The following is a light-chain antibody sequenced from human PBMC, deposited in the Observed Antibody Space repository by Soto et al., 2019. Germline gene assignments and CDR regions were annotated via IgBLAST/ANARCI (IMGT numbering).Light chain of an antibody. CDR3: AAWDDSLDGYVA. CDR1: SSNIGSKS. J-gene: IGLJ2*01. V-gene: IGLV1-44*01. Sequence: QSVLTQPPSASGTPGQRVTISCLGSSSNIGSKSVNWYQQVPGTAPKLLIYSNSQRPSAVPDRFSGSKSGTSASLAISGLQSEDEADYYCAAWDDSLDGYVAFGGGTKLTVL. CDR2: SNS.